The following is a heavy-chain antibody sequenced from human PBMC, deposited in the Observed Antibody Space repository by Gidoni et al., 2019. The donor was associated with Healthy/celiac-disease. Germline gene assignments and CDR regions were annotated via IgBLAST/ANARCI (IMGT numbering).Heavy chain of an antibody. CDR3: ATAYFDCSHVHRNYYYYMDV. D-gene: IGHD3-9*01. CDR2: IYYSGST. V-gene: IGHV4-59*01. J-gene: IGHJ6*03. Sequence: QVQLQESGPGVEKRSAPVSLTCTVCGGSISSYYWSWIRQPPGKGLEWLGYIYYSGSTNYNPSLKMRVTISVDTSKNQFSLKLISVTAADTAVYYCATAYFDCSHVHRNYYYYMDVWGKGTTVTVSS. CDR1: GGSISSYY.